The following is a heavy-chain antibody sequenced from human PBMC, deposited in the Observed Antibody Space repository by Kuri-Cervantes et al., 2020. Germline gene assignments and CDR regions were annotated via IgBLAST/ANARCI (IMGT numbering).Heavy chain of an antibody. J-gene: IGHJ3*02. CDR2: IYYSGST. CDR1: GGSISNYY. Sequence: SETLSLTCIVSGGSISNYYWSWIRQPPGKGLEWIGYIYYSGSTNYNPSLKSRVTISVDTSKNQFSLKLSSVTAADTAMYYCARAITMIPHDAFDIWGQGTMVTVSS. CDR3: ARAITMIPHDAFDI. V-gene: IGHV4-59*08. D-gene: IGHD3-22*01.